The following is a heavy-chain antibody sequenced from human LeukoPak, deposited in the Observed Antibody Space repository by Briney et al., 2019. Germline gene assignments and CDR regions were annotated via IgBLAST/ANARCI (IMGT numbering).Heavy chain of an antibody. D-gene: IGHD4-17*01. J-gene: IGHJ4*02. Sequence: PGGSLRLSCAASGFTFSSYAMSWVRQAPGKGLEWVSAISGSGGSTYYADSVKGRFTFSRDNSKNTLYLQMNSLRAEDTAVYYCAKARGFDLGYGDYGGSHFDYWGQGTLVTVSS. CDR1: GFTFSSYA. V-gene: IGHV3-23*01. CDR3: AKARGFDLGYGDYGGSHFDY. CDR2: ISGSGGST.